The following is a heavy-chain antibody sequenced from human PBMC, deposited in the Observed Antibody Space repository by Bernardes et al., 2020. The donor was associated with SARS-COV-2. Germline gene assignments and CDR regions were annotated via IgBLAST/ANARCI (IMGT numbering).Heavy chain of an antibody. CDR3: AADFKRDGKWLIFGS. CDR1: GGSISTVGYY. J-gene: IGHJ4*02. V-gene: IGHV4-61*02. D-gene: IGHD6-19*01. CDR2: MYSSGTT. Sequence: SETLSLTCTVSGGSISTVGYYWNWVRQPAGKGLEWIGRMYSSGTTNYHPSFRSRVTVAADMSKNQFSLELMSVTAADTAVYYCAADFKRDGKWLIFGSWGQGILVTVSS.